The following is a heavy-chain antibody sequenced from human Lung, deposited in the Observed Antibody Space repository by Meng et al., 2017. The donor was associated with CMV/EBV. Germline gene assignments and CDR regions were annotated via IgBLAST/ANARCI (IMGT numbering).Heavy chain of an antibody. Sequence: SXPXXVKXXQTLTLTCTFSGFSLTSSGVGVGWIRQPPGQALEWLALIYWNDDKRYSPSLRTRLTITKDTSKNQVVLRMTNMDPVDTATYYCAHRPLYPNVFDFWGQGXMVTVSS. CDR3: AHRPLYPNVFDF. J-gene: IGHJ3*01. D-gene: IGHD3-16*02. CDR1: GFSLTSSGVG. CDR2: IYWNDDK. V-gene: IGHV2-5*01.